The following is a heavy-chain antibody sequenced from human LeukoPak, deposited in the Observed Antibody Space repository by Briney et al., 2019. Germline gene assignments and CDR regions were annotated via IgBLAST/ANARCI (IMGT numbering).Heavy chain of an antibody. CDR1: AFSLKDYN. CDR3: VRDRGTYRPIDY. Sequence: GGPLRLSCAASAFSLKDYNMNWVRQAPGKGLEWVSSISYTGTYIYYADSVKGRFTVSRDNAQNSVYLQMNSLRVEDTAIYYCVRDRGTYRPIDYWGQGTLVTVSS. D-gene: IGHD1-26*01. V-gene: IGHV3-21*04. J-gene: IGHJ4*02. CDR2: ISYTGTYI.